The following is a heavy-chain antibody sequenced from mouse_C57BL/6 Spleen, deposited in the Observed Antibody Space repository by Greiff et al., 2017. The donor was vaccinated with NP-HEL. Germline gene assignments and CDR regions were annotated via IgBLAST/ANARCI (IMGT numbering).Heavy chain of an antibody. J-gene: IGHJ3*01. CDR2: IDPSDSYT. CDR3: ARRGHMVTTTGAWFAY. Sequence: QVQLQQPGAELVMPGASVKLSCKASGYTFTSYWMHWVKQRPGQGLEWIGEIDPSDSYTNYNQKFKGKSTLTVDKSSSTAYMQLSSLTSEDSAVYYCARRGHMVTTTGAWFAYWGQGTLVTVSA. V-gene: IGHV1-69*01. CDR1: GYTFTSYW. D-gene: IGHD2-2*01.